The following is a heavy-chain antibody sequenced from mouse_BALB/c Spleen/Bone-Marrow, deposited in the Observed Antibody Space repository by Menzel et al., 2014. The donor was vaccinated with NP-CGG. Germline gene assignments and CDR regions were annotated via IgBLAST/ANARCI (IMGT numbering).Heavy chain of an antibody. CDR2: ISSGSSTI. V-gene: IGHV5-17*02. D-gene: IGHD4-1*01. CDR3: TRGGNWDDFDS. CDR1: GFTFSSFG. Sequence: EVKLQESGGGLVQPGGSRKLSCAASGFTFSSFGMHWVRQAPEKGLEWVAYISSGSSTIFYADTVEGRFTVSRDNPKNTLFLQMTSLRSEDTAMYFCTRGGNWDDFDSWGQGTTLTVSS. J-gene: IGHJ2*01.